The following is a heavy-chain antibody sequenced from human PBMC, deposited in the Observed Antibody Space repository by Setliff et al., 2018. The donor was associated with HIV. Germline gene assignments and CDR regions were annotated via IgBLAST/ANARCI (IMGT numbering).Heavy chain of an antibody. CDR2: MNPNSGVT. V-gene: IGHV1-8*02. CDR3: ASGKGVGGVVITDGLDV. D-gene: IGHD3-10*01. J-gene: IGHJ6*04. CDR1: GHTFSNSD. Sequence: ASVKVSCKSSGHTFSNSDIHWVRRATGQGLEWMGWMNPNSGVTGYALKFHDRVTMTRDTSISTAYLELRTLTSEDTAVYYCASGKGVGGVVITDGLDVWGKGTTVTVPQ.